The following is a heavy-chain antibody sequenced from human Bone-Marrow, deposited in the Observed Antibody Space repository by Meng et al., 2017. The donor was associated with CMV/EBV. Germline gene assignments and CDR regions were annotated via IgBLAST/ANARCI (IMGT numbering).Heavy chain of an antibody. J-gene: IGHJ4*02. CDR1: GYSIRSGFY. V-gene: IGHV4-38-2*02. CDR3: ARGPPRYSSG. D-gene: IGHD6-19*01. Sequence: SETLSLTCTVSGYSIRSGFYWGWIRQPPGKGLEWIGSISHSGDTYYNRSLKSRVIISVDTSKNQFSLKLSSVTAADTAVYYCARGPPRYSSGWGQGTLVTVSS. CDR2: ISHSGDT.